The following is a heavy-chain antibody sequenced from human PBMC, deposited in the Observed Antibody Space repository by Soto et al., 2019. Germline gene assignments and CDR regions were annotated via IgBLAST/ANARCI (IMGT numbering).Heavy chain of an antibody. J-gene: IGHJ4*02. Sequence: LSLTCTVSGASISSSYWSWIRQSPGKGLEWIGYVYHTGSTNYNPSLKSRVTISLDTSKSQFSLNLTSLTTADTAVYFCARGGNRYSNVASGVGGFVYWGQGSLVTVSS. CDR2: VYHTGST. D-gene: IGHD5-12*01. CDR3: ARGGNRYSNVASGVGGFVY. CDR1: GASISSSY. V-gene: IGHV4-59*01.